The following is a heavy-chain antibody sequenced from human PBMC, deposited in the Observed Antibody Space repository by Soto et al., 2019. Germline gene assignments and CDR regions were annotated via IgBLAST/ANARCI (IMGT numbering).Heavy chain of an antibody. Sequence: SETLSLTCTVSGGSISSYYWSWIRQPPGKGLEWIGCIYYSGSTYYNPSLKSRVTISVDTSKNQFSLKLSSVTAADTAVYYCARRTPTVTTRGMDVWGKGTTVTVSS. J-gene: IGHJ6*04. CDR2: IYYSGST. CDR1: GGSISSYY. CDR3: ARRTPTVTTRGMDV. V-gene: IGHV4-59*12. D-gene: IGHD4-17*01.